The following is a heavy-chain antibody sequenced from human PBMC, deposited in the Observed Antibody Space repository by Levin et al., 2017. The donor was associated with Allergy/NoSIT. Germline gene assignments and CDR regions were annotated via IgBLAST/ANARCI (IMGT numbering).Heavy chain of an antibody. CDR3: ARDRSIVATIQKGNYYYYYGMDG. J-gene: IGHJ6*02. Sequence: GGSLRLSCAASGFTFSSYSMNWVRQAPGKGLEWVSSISSSSSYIYYADSVKGRFTISRDNAKNSLYLQMNSLRAEDTAVYYCARDRSIVATIQKGNYYYYYGMDGWGQGTTVTVSS. CDR2: ISSSSSYI. CDR1: GFTFSSYS. D-gene: IGHD5-12*01. V-gene: IGHV3-21*01.